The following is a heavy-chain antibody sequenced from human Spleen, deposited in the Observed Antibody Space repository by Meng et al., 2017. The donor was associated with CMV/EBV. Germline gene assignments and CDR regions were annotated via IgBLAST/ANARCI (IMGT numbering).Heavy chain of an antibody. CDR3: ATSRGLTYYYYGMDV. D-gene: IGHD3-10*01. J-gene: IGHJ6*02. CDR1: GGSFSGYY. CDR2: INHSGST. V-gene: IGHV4-34*01. Sequence: ESLKISCAVYGGSFSGYYWSWIRQPPGKGLEWIGEINHSGSTNYNPSLKSRVTISVDTSKNQFSLKLSSVTAADTAVYYCATSRGLTYYYYGMDVWGQGTTVTVSS.